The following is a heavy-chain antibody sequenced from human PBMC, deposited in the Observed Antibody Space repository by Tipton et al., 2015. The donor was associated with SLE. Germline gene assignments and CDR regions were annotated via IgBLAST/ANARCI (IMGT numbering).Heavy chain of an antibody. V-gene: IGHV4-59*01. J-gene: IGHJ6*03. Sequence: LSCTVSFFSLSTYYWSWIRQPPGKGLEWIGYIYYSGSTNYNPSLKSRVTISVDTSKNQFSLKLSSVTAADTAVYYCARDKKAPSYYYYYMDVWGKGTAVTVSS. CDR2: IYYSGST. CDR3: ARDKKAPSYYYYYMDV. CDR1: FFSLSTYY.